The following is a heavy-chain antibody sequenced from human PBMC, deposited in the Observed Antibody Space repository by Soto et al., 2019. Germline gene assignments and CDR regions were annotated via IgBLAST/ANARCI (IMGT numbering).Heavy chain of an antibody. CDR2: IYHSGST. Sequence: KPWETLSLTCAVSGGSISSSHWWSWVRQPAGKGLECIGEIYHSGSTNYNPSLKSRVTISVDKSKNQFSLKLSSVTAADTAAYYCARDKRAAAGILDNWGQGTLVTVS. CDR1: GGSISSSHW. V-gene: IGHV4-4*02. CDR3: ARDKRAAAGILDN. J-gene: IGHJ4*02. D-gene: IGHD6-13*01.